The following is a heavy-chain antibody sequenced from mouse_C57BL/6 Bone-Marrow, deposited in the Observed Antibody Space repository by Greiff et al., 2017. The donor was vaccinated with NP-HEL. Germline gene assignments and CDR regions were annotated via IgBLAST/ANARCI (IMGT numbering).Heavy chain of an antibody. V-gene: IGHV1-63*01. CDR2: IYPGGGYT. J-gene: IGHJ1*03. CDR1: GYTFTNYW. CDR3: ARSRPWYFDV. Sequence: VQLQQSGAELVRPGTSVKMSCKASGYTFTNYWIGWAKQRPGHGLEWIGDIYPGGGYTNYNEKFKGKATLTADKSSSTAYMQFSSLTSEDSAMYYCARSRPWYFDVWGTGTTVTVSS.